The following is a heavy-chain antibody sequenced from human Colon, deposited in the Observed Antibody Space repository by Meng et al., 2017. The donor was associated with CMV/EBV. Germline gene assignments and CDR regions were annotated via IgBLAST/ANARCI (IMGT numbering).Heavy chain of an antibody. J-gene: IGHJ4*02. V-gene: IGHV4-34*01. Sequence: CAVYGGYFSEKYWSWVLQPPGKGLEWIGEASQSGSTNYNPSLKSRVTISLDRSNKQFSLKLTSVTAADTAVYYCARRVASGKYYFDSWGQGALVTVSS. D-gene: IGHD5-12*01. CDR2: ASQSGST. CDR1: GGYFSEKY. CDR3: ARRVASGKYYFDS.